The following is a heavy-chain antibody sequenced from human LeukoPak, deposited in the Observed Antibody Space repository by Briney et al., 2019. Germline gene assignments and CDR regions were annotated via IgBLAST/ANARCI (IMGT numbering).Heavy chain of an antibody. CDR1: GFTFSSYG. CDR3: AKDGGWMDPSVLYWYFDL. Sequence: GGSLRLSCAASGFTFSSYGMNWVRQAPGKGLEWVAFIRYDGSIKYSADSVKGRFTISRDNSKNTLFLQMNSLRAEDTAVYYCAKDGGWMDPSVLYWYFDLWGRGTLVTVSS. D-gene: IGHD3-16*01. V-gene: IGHV3-30*02. CDR2: IRYDGSIK. J-gene: IGHJ2*01.